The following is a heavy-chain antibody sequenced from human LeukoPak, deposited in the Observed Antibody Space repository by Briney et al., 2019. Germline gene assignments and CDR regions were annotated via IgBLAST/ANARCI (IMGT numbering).Heavy chain of an antibody. J-gene: IGHJ4*02. CDR2: ISSSGSTI. CDR1: GFTFSSYE. D-gene: IGHD6-19*01. Sequence: GGSLRLSCAASGFTFSSYEMNWVRQAPGKGLEWVSYISSSGSTIYYADSVKGRFTISRDNAKNSLYLQMNSLRAEDTAVYYCARGDRIAVAGSFDYWGQGTLVTVSS. CDR3: ARGDRIAVAGSFDY. V-gene: IGHV3-48*03.